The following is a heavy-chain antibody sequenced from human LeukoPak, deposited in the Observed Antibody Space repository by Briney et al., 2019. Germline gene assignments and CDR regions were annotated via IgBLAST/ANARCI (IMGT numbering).Heavy chain of an antibody. CDR3: ARHYGAAGDVDY. CDR2: IDPSDSYT. V-gene: IGHV5-10-1*01. CDR1: GYSFTSYW. J-gene: IGHJ4*02. D-gene: IGHD6-13*01. Sequence: GESLRISCKGSGYSFTSYWISWVRQMPGKGLEWMGRIDPSDSYTNYSPSFEGHVTISADKSISTAYLQWSSLKASDIATYYCARHYGAAGDVDYWGQGTLVTVSS.